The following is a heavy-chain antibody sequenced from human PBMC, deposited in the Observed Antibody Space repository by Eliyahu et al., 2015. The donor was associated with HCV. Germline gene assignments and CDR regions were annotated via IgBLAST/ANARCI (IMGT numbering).Heavy chain of an antibody. CDR2: AYGDDDK. Sequence: QITLKESAPALPKPTQTLTLTCTFSGFSLSSSGVGVGWVRQPPGKALEFLALAYGDDDKRYRPSLKSRLTIMKDTSKNQVVLTLTDVDPVDTGTYYCAHRRDLGIPPRFWYFDFWGRGTLVTVSS. CDR3: AHRRDLGIPPRFWYFDF. J-gene: IGHJ2*01. CDR1: GFSLSSSGVG. V-gene: IGHV2-5*02. D-gene: IGHD3-16*01.